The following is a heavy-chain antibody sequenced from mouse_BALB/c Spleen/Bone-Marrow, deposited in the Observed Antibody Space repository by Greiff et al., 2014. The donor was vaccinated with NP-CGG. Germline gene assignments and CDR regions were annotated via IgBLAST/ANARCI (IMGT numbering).Heavy chain of an antibody. J-gene: IGHJ4*01. V-gene: IGHV1-82*01. CDR3: ARSAYYGSSYGAMDY. CDR2: IYPGDGDT. Sequence: ESGPELVKPGASVKISCTGSGYAFSSSWMNWVKQRPGQGLEWIGRIYPGDGDTNSNGRFKGKATLTADRSSNTAYMQLSSLTSVDSAVYLCARSAYYGSSYGAMDYWGQGTSVTVSS. D-gene: IGHD1-1*01. CDR1: GYAFSSSW.